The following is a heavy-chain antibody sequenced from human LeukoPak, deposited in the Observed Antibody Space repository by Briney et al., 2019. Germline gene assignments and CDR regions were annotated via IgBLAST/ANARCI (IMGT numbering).Heavy chain of an antibody. CDR3: ARASRGLRYFDWLGDAFDI. Sequence: PSETLSLTCTVSGGSISSGGYYWSWIRQHPGKGLEWIGYIYYSGSTYYNPSLKSRVTISVDTSKNQFSLKLSSVTAADTAVYYCARASRGLRYFDWLGDAFDIWGQGTMVTVSS. CDR1: GGSISSGGYY. J-gene: IGHJ3*02. V-gene: IGHV4-31*03. CDR2: IYYSGST. D-gene: IGHD3-9*01.